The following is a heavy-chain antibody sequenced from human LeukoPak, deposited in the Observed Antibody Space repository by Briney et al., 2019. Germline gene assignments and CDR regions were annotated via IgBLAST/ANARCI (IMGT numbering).Heavy chain of an antibody. V-gene: IGHV3-74*01. CDR3: VRDLREADH. J-gene: IGHJ4*02. CDR2: ICPDGSVV. D-gene: IGHD3-10*01. Sequence: SGGSLRLSCAASGFTFSGYAMAWVRQAPGKGLEWVSRICPDGSVVNHAHSVKGRFTTSRDNAKNTVFLQMNSLRVDDTAVYYCVRDLREADHWGLGTLVTVSS. CDR1: GFTFSGYA.